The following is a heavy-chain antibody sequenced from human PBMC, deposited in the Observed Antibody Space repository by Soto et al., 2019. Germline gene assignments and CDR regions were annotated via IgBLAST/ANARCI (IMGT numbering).Heavy chain of an antibody. CDR2: IYAGTIT. CDR3: ARIPYDNSGNYWADH. J-gene: IGHJ4*01. CDR1: GITVSSYY. Sequence: GGSLRLSCAVSGITVSSYYMSWVRQAAGKGLEWVSVIYAGTITYYADSVKGRFTIYRDNSKDTLNLEMNSLRVEDTAVYYCARIPYDNSGNYWADHWGQGTLVTVSS. V-gene: IGHV3-53*01. D-gene: IGHD3-22*01.